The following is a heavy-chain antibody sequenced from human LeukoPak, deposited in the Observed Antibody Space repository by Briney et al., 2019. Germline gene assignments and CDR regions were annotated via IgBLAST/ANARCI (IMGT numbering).Heavy chain of an antibody. Sequence: GASVKVSCETSGYLFTTYGISWVRQAPGQGLKWMGWINPNSGGTNYAQKFQGRVTMTRDTSISTAYMELSRLRSDDTAVYYCARSGWGNDYWGQGTLVTVSS. CDR1: GYLFTTYG. V-gene: IGHV1-2*02. D-gene: IGHD3-10*01. CDR2: INPNSGGT. J-gene: IGHJ4*02. CDR3: ARSGWGNDY.